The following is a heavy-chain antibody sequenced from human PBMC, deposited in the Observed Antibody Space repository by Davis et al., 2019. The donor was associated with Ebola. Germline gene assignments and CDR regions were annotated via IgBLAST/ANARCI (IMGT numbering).Heavy chain of an antibody. V-gene: IGHV5-51*01. D-gene: IGHD5-24*01. CDR3: ARGTDGYNPGGYFDS. CDR2: IFPGDSDT. J-gene: IGHJ4*02. CDR1: GYSFTNIW. Sequence: GESLKISCKGSGYSFTNIWIGWVRQMPGKGLECMGIIFPGDSDTRYSPSFQGQVTISADKSISTAYLQWSSLKASDTAMYYCARGTDGYNPGGYFDSWGQGTLVTVSS.